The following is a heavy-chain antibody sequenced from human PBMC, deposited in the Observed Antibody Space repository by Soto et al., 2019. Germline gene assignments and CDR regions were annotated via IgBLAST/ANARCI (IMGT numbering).Heavy chain of an antibody. J-gene: IGHJ6*02. CDR3: ARGSPDLYYYGMDV. CDR2: TYYKSKWYN. V-gene: IGHV6-1*01. CDR1: GDSVSTNSRA. Sequence: SQTLSLTCAISGDSVSTNSRAWNWIRQSPSGGLEWLGRTYYKSKWYNDYAVSVKGRISINPDTSKNQLSLQLNSVTPEDTAVYYCARGSPDLYYYGMDVWGQGTTVTVSS.